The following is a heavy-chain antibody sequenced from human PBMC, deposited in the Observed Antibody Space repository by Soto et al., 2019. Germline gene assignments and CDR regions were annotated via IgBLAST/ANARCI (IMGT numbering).Heavy chain of an antibody. CDR1: GYTSSSYG. CDR3: ARAFGSTDY. J-gene: IGHJ4*02. V-gene: IGHV1-18*01. CDR2: ISGYNSIT. Sequence: QVQLVQSGAEVKKPGASVKVSCEASGYTSSSYGISWVRQAPGQGFEWMGWISGYNSITRYAQKFQGRVTMTTDTSTSTAYMELRSLRSDDTAVYYCARAFGSTDYWGQGTLVTVSS. D-gene: IGHD6-13*01.